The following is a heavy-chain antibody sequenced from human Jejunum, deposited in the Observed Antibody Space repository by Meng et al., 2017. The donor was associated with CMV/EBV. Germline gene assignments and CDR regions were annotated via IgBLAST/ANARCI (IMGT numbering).Heavy chain of an antibody. CDR1: GGVFNNYA. Sequence: QVQLVQSGAEVNKPGSSVKVSCKSSGGVFNNYALNLVRQAPGQGLEWMGGIIAVLKTPTYAQKFRGRLTITADESTGTTYMDLTSLTSEDTAVYYCARGFSNGYLPFDYWGQGTLVTVSS. D-gene: IGHD3-22*01. J-gene: IGHJ4*02. V-gene: IGHV1-69*01. CDR3: ARGFSNGYLPFDY. CDR2: IIAVLKTP.